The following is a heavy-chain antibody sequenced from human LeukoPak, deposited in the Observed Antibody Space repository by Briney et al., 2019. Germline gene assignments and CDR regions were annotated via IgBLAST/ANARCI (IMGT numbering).Heavy chain of an antibody. CDR2: IIPILGIA. CDR3: ARVTSVGYMFDY. D-gene: IGHD2-2*02. Sequence: SVKVSCKAPGGTFSSYTISWVRQAPGQGLEWMGRIIPILGIANYAQKFQGRVTITADKSTSTAYMELSSLRSDDTAVYYCARVTSVGYMFDYWGQGTLVTVSS. J-gene: IGHJ4*02. V-gene: IGHV1-69*02. CDR1: GGTFSSYT.